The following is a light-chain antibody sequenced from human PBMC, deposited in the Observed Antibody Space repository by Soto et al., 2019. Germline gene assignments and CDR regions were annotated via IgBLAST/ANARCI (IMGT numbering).Light chain of an antibody. CDR2: DNN. CDR1: SSNIGNNY. V-gene: IGLV1-51*01. CDR3: GTWDSSLSAYV. J-gene: IGLJ1*01. Sequence: QSVLTQPPSVSAAPGQKVTIPCSGSSSNIGNNYVSWYQQLPGTAPKLLIYDNNKRPSGIPDRFSGSKSGTSATLGITGLQAGDEADYYCGTWDSSLSAYVFGTGTKLTVL.